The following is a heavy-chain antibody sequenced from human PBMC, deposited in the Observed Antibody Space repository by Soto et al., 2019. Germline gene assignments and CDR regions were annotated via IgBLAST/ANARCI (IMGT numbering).Heavy chain of an antibody. Sequence: SVKVSCKASGGTFSSYTISWVRQAPGQGLEWMGRIIPILGIANYAQKFQGRVTITADKSTSTAYMELSSLRSEDTAVYYCARDDCSGGSCFFSFDAFDIWGQGTMVTVSS. CDR3: ARDDCSGGSCFFSFDAFDI. V-gene: IGHV1-69*04. CDR1: GGTFSSYT. CDR2: IIPILGIA. J-gene: IGHJ3*02. D-gene: IGHD2-15*01.